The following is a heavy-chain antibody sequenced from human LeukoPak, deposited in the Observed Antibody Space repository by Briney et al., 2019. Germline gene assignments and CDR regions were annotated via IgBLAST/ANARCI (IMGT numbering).Heavy chain of an antibody. CDR2: ISANDGKT. CDR1: GGTFSSYA. V-gene: IGHV1-18*01. Sequence: ASVKVSCKASGGTFSSYAISWVRQAPGQGLEWMGWISANDGKTHYSEKHQGRVTMSTDTVTSTAYMELRSLRSDDTAVYYCARELHVERDDYWGQGTLVTVSS. J-gene: IGHJ4*02. CDR3: ARELHVERDDY. D-gene: IGHD1-1*01.